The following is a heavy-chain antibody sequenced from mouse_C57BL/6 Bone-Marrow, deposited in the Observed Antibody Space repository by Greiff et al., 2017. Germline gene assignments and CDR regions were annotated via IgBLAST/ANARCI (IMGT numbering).Heavy chain of an antibody. V-gene: IGHV1-64*01. D-gene: IGHD2-4*01. CDR2: MHPNGGSP. J-gene: IGHJ4*01. Sequence: VQLQQPAAELVKPGASVKLSCKASGYTFTNYWMHWVKQRPGQGLEWIGMMHPNGGSPDYNEKFKSEATLSVDKSSRTAYMELSSLTSEDSAVYYCARSYDYDDYTMDYWGQGTSVTVSS. CDR3: ARSYDYDDYTMDY. CDR1: GYTFTNYW.